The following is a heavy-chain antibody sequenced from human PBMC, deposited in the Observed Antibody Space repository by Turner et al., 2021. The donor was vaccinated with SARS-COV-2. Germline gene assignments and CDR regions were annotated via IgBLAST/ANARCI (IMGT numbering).Heavy chain of an antibody. J-gene: IGHJ4*02. CDR1: EFTFSTYW. CDR2: IDQDNSEQ. V-gene: IGHV3-7*01. D-gene: IGHD6-13*01. CDR3: ASGSGWLIDY. Sequence: EVQLVESGGRLVQPGESLRLSCVASEFTFSTYWNNWGRKAPGKAPEWVANIDQDNSEQNYVDFVRGRFTISRDNAKNSLYLQMNSLRAVDTAVYYCASGSGWLIDYWGQGTLVTVSS.